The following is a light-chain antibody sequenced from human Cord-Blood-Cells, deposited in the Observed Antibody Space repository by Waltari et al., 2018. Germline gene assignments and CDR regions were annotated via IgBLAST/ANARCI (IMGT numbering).Light chain of an antibody. Sequence: QSALTQPASVSGSPGQSITISCTGTSSDVGGYNYVSWYQQHPGKAPKLMIYDVSNRHSGVSNRFSGSKSGSTASLTISGLQAEDEADYYCSSYTSSSTLVVFGGGTKLTVL. V-gene: IGLV2-14*01. J-gene: IGLJ2*01. CDR1: SSDVGGYNY. CDR3: SSYTSSSTLVV. CDR2: DVS.